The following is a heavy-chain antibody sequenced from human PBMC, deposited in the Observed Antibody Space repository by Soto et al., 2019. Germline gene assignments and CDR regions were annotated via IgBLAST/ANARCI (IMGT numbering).Heavy chain of an antibody. V-gene: IGHV5-51*01. CDR3: IPKYNSGYFSWLDSCGHAYM. Sequence: PGESLKVYYKTSGYKFTSYWIAWVCQMPGKGLEWMGIIFPSDSDTRYSPSFQGQVTISADRSTSTVFLQWASRKAPDTPVYFCIPKYNSGYFSWLDSCGHAYM. J-gene: IGHJ6*03. CDR2: IFPSDSDT. D-gene: IGHD6-19*01. CDR1: GYKFTSYW.